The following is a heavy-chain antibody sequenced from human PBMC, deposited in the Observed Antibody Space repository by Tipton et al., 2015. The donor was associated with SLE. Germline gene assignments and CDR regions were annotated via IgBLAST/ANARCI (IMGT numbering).Heavy chain of an antibody. V-gene: IGHV4-34*01. CDR2: SNHSGST. J-gene: IGHJ4*02. D-gene: IGHD3-22*01. Sequence: TLSLTCAVYGWSFSGYYWSWIRRPPGKGLEWIGESNHSGSTNYNPSLKSRVTISVDTSKNQFSLKLTSVTAADTAVYYCASSSGYFDYWGQGTLVTVSS. CDR3: ASSSGYFDY. CDR1: GWSFSGYY.